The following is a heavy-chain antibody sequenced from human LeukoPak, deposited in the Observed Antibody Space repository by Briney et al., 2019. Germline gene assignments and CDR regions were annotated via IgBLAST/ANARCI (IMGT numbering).Heavy chain of an antibody. V-gene: IGHV4-34*01. CDR3: ARGGRQRLATPFDY. CDR2: INHSGST. CDR1: GGSFSGYY. J-gene: IGHJ4*02. D-gene: IGHD6-25*01. Sequence: SETLSLTCAVYGGSFSGYYWSWIRQPPGKGLEWIGEINHSGSTNYNPSLKSRVTISVDTSKNQFSLKLSSVTAADTAVYYCARGGRQRLATPFDYWGQGTLVTVSS.